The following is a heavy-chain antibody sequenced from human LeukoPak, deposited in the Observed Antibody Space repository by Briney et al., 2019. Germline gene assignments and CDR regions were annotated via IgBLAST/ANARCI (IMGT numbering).Heavy chain of an antibody. J-gene: IGHJ3*02. D-gene: IGHD4-17*01. CDR2: IYTSGST. CDR3: ARASNDSGDAFDI. Sequence: KPSQTLSLTCTVSGGSISSGSYYWSWIRQPAGKGLEWIGRIYTSGSTNYNPSLKSRVTISVDTSKNQFSLKLSSVTAADTAVYYCARASNDSGDAFDIWGQGTMVTVSS. V-gene: IGHV4-61*02. CDR1: GGSISSGSYY.